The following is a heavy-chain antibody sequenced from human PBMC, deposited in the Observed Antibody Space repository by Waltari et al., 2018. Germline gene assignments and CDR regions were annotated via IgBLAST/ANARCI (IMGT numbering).Heavy chain of an antibody. CDR2: LYHSGSN. Sequence: QVHLQESGPGLVKPSGTLSLTCEVSGASVTGDWWGWVRQPPGKGLEWIGELYHSGSNTYNPSLKSRLAMSVDKSKNEFSLKLTSVTAADTAVYYCARWSARISQREFYFDYWGQGILVTISS. CDR3: ARWSARISQREFYFDY. V-gene: IGHV4-4*02. CDR1: GASVTGDW. J-gene: IGHJ4*02. D-gene: IGHD6-25*01.